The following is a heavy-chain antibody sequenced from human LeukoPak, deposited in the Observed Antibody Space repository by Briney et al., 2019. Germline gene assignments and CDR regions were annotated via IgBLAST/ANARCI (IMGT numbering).Heavy chain of an antibody. Sequence: PGGSLRLSCAASGFTFSSYSMNWVRQAPGKGLEWVSSISSSSSYIYYADSVKDRFAISRDNAKNSLYLQMNSLRAEDTAVYYCARDRCSSTSCPPGDWGQGTLVTVSS. CDR2: ISSSSSYI. CDR3: ARDRCSSTSCPPGD. D-gene: IGHD2-2*01. V-gene: IGHV3-21*01. J-gene: IGHJ4*02. CDR1: GFTFSSYS.